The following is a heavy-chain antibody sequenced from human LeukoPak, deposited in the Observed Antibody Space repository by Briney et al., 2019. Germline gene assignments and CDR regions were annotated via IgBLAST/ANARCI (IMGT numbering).Heavy chain of an antibody. Sequence: SVRVSCKASGGTFSSYSITWVRQAPGQGLEWMGGIMPLFNTANYAQQFQGRVTITTDESTSTACMELSSLRFEDTAMYYCARVDRYHYYLDVWGKGTTVTVS. CDR1: GGTFSSYS. CDR2: IMPLFNTA. J-gene: IGHJ6*03. V-gene: IGHV1-69*05. CDR3: ARVDRYHYYLDV.